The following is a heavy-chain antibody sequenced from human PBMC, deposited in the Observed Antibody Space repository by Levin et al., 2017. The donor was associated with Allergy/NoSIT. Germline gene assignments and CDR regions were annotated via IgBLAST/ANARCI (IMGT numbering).Heavy chain of an antibody. Sequence: PSETLSLTCSVSGFSISSGYYWGWIRQPPGKGLEWIGSIYRSGSTYYNASLKSRVTVSVDTSKNQFSLMLRSVTAADTAVYYCARDHRPGNFDHWGQGTLVTVSS. CDR2: IYRSGST. CDR1: GFSISSGYY. CDR3: ARDHRPGNFDH. J-gene: IGHJ4*02. V-gene: IGHV4-38-2*02.